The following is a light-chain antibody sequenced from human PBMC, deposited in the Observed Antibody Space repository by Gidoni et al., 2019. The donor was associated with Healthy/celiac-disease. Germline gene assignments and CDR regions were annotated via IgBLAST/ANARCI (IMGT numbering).Light chain of an antibody. Sequence: DIVMTQSPDSLAASLGERATITCKSSQSVLSSSNNKSYLAWYQQKPGQPPKLLIYWASTRESGVPDRFSGSGSGTDFTLTISSLQAEDLAVYYCQQYNSTPYTFGHGTKLEIK. CDR3: QQYNSTPYT. CDR2: WAS. CDR1: QSVLSSSNNKSY. V-gene: IGKV4-1*01. J-gene: IGKJ2*01.